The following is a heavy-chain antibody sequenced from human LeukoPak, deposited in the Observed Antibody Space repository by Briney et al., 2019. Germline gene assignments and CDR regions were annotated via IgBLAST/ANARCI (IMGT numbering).Heavy chain of an antibody. CDR2: IRYDGSNK. CDR3: PKDLIVGATFGFDY. CDR1: GFTFSSYG. J-gene: IGHJ4*02. Sequence: GGSLRLSCAASGFTFSSYGMHWVSQAPGKGLEWVAFIRYDGSNKYYADSVKGRFTISRDNSKNTLYLQMNSLRAEDTAVYYCPKDLIVGATFGFDYWGQGTLVTVSS. D-gene: IGHD1-26*01. V-gene: IGHV3-30*02.